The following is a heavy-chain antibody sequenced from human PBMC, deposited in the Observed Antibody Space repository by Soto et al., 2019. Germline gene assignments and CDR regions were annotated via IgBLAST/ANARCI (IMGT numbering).Heavy chain of an antibody. V-gene: IGHV4-39*01. Sequence: SETLSLTCTVSGGSISSGGYYWSWIRQHPGKGLEWIGNIYYSERTYYNPSLESRVTISVDTSKNQFSLKVSSVTVADTAVYYCARLGGYCSSTSCYGYYGMDVWGQGTTVTVSS. D-gene: IGHD2-2*01. CDR3: ARLGGYCSSTSCYGYYGMDV. J-gene: IGHJ6*02. CDR1: GGSISSGGYY. CDR2: IYYSERT.